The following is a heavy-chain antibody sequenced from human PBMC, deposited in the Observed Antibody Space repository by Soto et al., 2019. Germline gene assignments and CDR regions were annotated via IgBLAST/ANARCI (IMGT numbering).Heavy chain of an antibody. V-gene: IGHV4-61*01. CDR3: ARSTNYYYYGFDV. CDR2: IYYSGTT. CDR1: GSSVGSGTYF. D-gene: IGHD2-2*01. Sequence: PSEALSLTCSVSGSSVGSGTYFWIWIRQSPGKRLEWIAYIYYSGTTNYNPALKRRATISVDTSKSQVSLTLTSVTAADAAVYYCARSTNYYYYGFDVWGQGTTVTVSS. J-gene: IGHJ6*02.